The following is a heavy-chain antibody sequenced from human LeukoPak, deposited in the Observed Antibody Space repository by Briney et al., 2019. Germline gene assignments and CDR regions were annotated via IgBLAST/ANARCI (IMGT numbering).Heavy chain of an antibody. Sequence: GGSLRLSCAASGFTFSSYGMHWVRQAPGKGLEWVAFIRYDGSNKYYADSVKGRFTISRDNSKNTLYLQMSSLRAEDTAVYYCATSGYCSGGSCYVRYYFDYWGQGTLVTVSS. CDR1: GFTFSSYG. CDR2: IRYDGSNK. CDR3: ATSGYCSGGSCYVRYYFDY. V-gene: IGHV3-30*02. D-gene: IGHD2-15*01. J-gene: IGHJ4*02.